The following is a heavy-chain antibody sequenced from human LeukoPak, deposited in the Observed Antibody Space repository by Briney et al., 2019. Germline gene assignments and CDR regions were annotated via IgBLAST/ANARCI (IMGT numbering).Heavy chain of an antibody. J-gene: IGHJ4*02. V-gene: IGHV4-61*01. Sequence: PSETLSLTCIVSGASISNSSHYWGWIRQPPGKGLEWIGYIYYSGSTNYNPSLKSRVTISVDTSKNQFSLKLSSVTAADTAVYYCAREPPGYQPSGYYFDYWGQGTLVTVSS. CDR2: IYYSGST. CDR1: GASISNSSHY. CDR3: AREPPGYQPSGYYFDY. D-gene: IGHD2-2*01.